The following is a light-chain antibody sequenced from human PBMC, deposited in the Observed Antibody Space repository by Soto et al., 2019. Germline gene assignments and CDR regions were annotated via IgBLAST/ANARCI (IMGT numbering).Light chain of an antibody. CDR3: QSFDRSLGGLVI. V-gene: IGLV1-40*01. CDR2: RNN. Sequence: QSVLTQPPSVSGAPGQRVTVSCTGSDSNIGAGYDVEWYQQLPGTAPKLLIYRNNNRPSGVPDRFSGSKSGTSASLAITGLQAEDEADYYCQSFDRSLGGLVIFGGGTKLTVL. CDR1: DSNIGAGYD. J-gene: IGLJ2*01.